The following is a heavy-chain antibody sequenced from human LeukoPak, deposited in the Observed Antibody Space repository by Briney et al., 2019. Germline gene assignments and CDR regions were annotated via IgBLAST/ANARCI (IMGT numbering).Heavy chain of an antibody. Sequence: PGGSLRLSCAASGFTFSSYAMHWVRQAPGKGLEWVAGISGSGGSTNYADSVKGRFTISRDNPKNTLFLQMKSLRAEDTAVYFCAKRGVVIRVILVGFHKEAYYFDSWGQGALVTVSS. D-gene: IGHD3-22*01. V-gene: IGHV3-23*01. CDR1: GFTFSSYA. CDR2: ISGSGGST. CDR3: AKRGVVIRVILVGFHKEAYYFDS. J-gene: IGHJ4*02.